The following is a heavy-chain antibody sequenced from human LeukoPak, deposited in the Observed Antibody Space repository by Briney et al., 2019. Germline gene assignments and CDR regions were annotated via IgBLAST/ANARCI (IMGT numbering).Heavy chain of an antibody. V-gene: IGHV3-23*01. J-gene: IGHJ5*02. CDR2: ITGNHGAT. CDR1: GFTFSTFA. Sequence: GGSLRLSCAASGFTFSTFAMTWVRQAPGKGLEWVSSITGNHGATYNIDSVKGRFTISRDNSQNTLYLQMNSLRAEDTAAYYCTKDPNGDYVGAFDPWGQGTLVTVSS. CDR3: TKDPNGDYVGAFDP. D-gene: IGHD4-17*01.